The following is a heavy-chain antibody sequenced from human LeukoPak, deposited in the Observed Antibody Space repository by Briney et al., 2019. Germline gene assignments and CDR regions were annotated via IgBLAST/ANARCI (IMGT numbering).Heavy chain of an antibody. CDR1: GSSFTSYW. CDR3: ARPEGYSSSSFDY. J-gene: IGHJ4*02. Sequence: GESLKISCKASGSSFTSYWIGWGRQMPGKGLGWMGIIYPDDSDTRSRPSFQGQVTTSDAKSISTAYLPWSIRKASDTAMYYCARPEGYSSSSFDYWGQGTLVTVSS. D-gene: IGHD6-6*01. V-gene: IGHV5-51*01. CDR2: IYPDDSDT.